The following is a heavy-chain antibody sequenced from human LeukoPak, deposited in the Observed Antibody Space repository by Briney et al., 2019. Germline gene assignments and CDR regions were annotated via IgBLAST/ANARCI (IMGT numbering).Heavy chain of an antibody. CDR1: GYTFTSYY. J-gene: IGHJ4*02. D-gene: IGHD2-21*02. Sequence: ASVKVSCKASGYTFTSYYMHWVRQAPGQGLEWMGIINPSGGTTNYAQKFQGRGTMTRDTSTSTDYLELTGLRSEDTAVYYCARDSGDWTVDYWGQGTLVTVSS. CDR2: INPSGGTT. CDR3: ARDSGDWTVDY. V-gene: IGHV1-46*01.